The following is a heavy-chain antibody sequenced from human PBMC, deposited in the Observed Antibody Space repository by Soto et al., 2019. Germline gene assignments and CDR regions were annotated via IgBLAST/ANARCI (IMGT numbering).Heavy chain of an antibody. V-gene: IGHV1-69*01. Sequence: QVQLVQSGAEVKRPGSSVKVSCEASGGTFSSLGFTWVRQAPGQGLEWMGGIIPISGRTTFAPKFLGRVTITADESPRTTYMELTAVTSDDTAIYYCATRGTQGRWLECADYWGQGTLVTVFS. CDR2: IIPISGRT. CDR3: ATRGTQGRWLECADY. D-gene: IGHD5-12*01. CDR1: GGTFSSLG. J-gene: IGHJ4*02.